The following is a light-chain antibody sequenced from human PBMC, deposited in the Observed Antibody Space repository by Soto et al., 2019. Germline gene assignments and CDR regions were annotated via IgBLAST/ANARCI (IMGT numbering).Light chain of an antibody. CDR2: EDN. V-gene: IGLV2-23*01. CDR1: SSDVGGYNL. CDR3: CSYAGSKTYV. Sequence: QSALTQPASVSGSPGQSITISCTGTSSDVGGYNLVSWYQQHPGKAPKPMIYEDNKRPSGVSNRFSGSKSGNTASLTISGLQAEDEADYYCCSYAGSKTYVFGSGTQVTVL. J-gene: IGLJ1*01.